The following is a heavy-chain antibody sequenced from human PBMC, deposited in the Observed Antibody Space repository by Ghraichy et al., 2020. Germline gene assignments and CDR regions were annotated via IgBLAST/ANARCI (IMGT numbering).Heavy chain of an antibody. Sequence: SETLSLTCAVYGGSFSGYYWSWIRQPPGKGLEWIGEINHSGSTNYNPSLKSRVTISVDTSKNQFSLKLSSVTAADTAVYYCARGGRGVRGVPPPEYFQHWGQGTLVTVSS. CDR1: GGSFSGYY. CDR2: INHSGST. D-gene: IGHD3-10*01. V-gene: IGHV4-34*01. CDR3: ARGGRGVRGVPPPEYFQH. J-gene: IGHJ1*01.